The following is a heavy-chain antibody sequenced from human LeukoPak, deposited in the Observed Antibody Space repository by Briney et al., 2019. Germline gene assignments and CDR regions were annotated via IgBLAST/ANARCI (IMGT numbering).Heavy chain of an antibody. J-gene: IGHJ4*02. CDR3: ARGRSSSNWLDY. Sequence: GGSLRLSCAASGFTFSDYAMHWVRQAPGKGLEWVVLISYDGSEKYYGDSVKGRFTISRDNSRNTLYLQMDSLRDEDTAVHWCARGRSSSNWLDYWGQGTLVTVSS. D-gene: IGHD6-13*01. CDR2: ISYDGSEK. V-gene: IGHV3-30*01. CDR1: GFTFSDYA.